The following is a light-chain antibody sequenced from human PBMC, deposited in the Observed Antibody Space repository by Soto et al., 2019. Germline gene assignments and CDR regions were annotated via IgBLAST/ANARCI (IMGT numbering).Light chain of an antibody. CDR2: GAS. J-gene: IGKJ2*01. CDR3: QQYGSSPYT. V-gene: IGKV3-20*01. CDR1: QSVSSSY. Sequence: EIVLTQSPGTLSLSPGERATLSCRASQSVSSSYLAWYQQKPGQAPRLLIYGASSRATGIPDRFSGSGSGTHFTLTISRLEPEAFAVYYFQQYGSSPYTLGQRTTLESK.